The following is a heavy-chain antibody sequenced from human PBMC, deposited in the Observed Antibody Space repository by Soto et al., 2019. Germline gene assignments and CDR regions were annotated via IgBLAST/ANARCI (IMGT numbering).Heavy chain of an antibody. V-gene: IGHV3-7*04. CDR3: ATDLNWEQY. CDR2: IKPDGSER. D-gene: IGHD7-27*01. J-gene: IGHJ4*02. CDR1: GFTLGTYW. Sequence: EVQLVESGGGLVQPGGSLRLTCAASGFTLGTYWMTWVRQAPGKGLECVGNIKPDGSERYYVDSVKGRFTISRDNAKNSLYLHMNSLRAEDTAVYYCATDLNWEQYWGQGTLVTVSS.